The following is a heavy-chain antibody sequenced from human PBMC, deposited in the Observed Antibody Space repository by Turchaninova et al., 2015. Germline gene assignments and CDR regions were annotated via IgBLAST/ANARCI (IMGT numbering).Heavy chain of an antibody. V-gene: IGHV4-39*01. CDR3: ARLHSSSWYVDY. Sequence: QLQLQESGPGLVKPSETLSLTCTVSGGSISSSSYYWGWIRQPPGKGLEWIGSIYYSGSTYYNPSLKSRVTISVDTSKNQFSLKLSSVTAADTAVYYCARLHSSSWYVDYWGQGTLVTVSS. CDR1: GGSISSSSYY. CDR2: IYYSGST. D-gene: IGHD6-13*01. J-gene: IGHJ4*02.